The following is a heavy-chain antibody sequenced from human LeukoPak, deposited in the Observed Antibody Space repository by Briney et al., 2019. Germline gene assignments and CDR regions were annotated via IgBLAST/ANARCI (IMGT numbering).Heavy chain of an antibody. CDR1: GFTFSSYS. CDR2: ISSSSSYI. Sequence: RGSLRLSCAASGFTFSSYSMNWVRHAPGKGLEWVSSISSSSSYIYYADSVKGRFTISRDNAKNSLYLQMNSLRAEDTAVYYCARVGGSYPFDYWGQGTLVTVSS. J-gene: IGHJ4*02. D-gene: IGHD1-26*01. V-gene: IGHV3-21*01. CDR3: ARVGGSYPFDY.